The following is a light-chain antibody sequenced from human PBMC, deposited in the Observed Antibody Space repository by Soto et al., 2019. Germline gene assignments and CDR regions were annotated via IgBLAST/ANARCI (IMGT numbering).Light chain of an antibody. V-gene: IGLV2-23*01. J-gene: IGLJ2*01. Sequence: QSALTQPASVSGSPGQSITISCTGTSSDVGSYNLVSWYQQHPGKAPKLMIYEGSKRPSGVSNRLSGSKSGNTASLTISGLQAEDEADYYCFSYAGSSTLVFGGGTKLTVL. CDR1: SSDVGSYNL. CDR3: FSYAGSSTLV. CDR2: EGS.